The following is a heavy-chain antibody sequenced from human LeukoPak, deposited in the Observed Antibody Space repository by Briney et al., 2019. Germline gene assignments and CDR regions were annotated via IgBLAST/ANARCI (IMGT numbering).Heavy chain of an antibody. CDR1: GGSISRYY. D-gene: IGHD4-17*01. J-gene: IGHJ3*02. Sequence: SETLSLTCTVSGGSISRYYWNWIRQPAGKGLEWIGRIYTSGSTNYNPSLKSRVTMSVDTSKNQFSLKLSSVTAADTAVYYCARSPAYGDYPVWFQTDAFDIWGQGTMVTVSS. V-gene: IGHV4-4*07. CDR2: IYTSGST. CDR3: ARSPAYGDYPVWFQTDAFDI.